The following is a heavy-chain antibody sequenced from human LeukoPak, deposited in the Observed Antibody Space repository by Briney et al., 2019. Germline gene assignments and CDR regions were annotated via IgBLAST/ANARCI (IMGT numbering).Heavy chain of an antibody. Sequence: GGSLRLSCAASGFTFSSYAMHWVRQAPGKGLEWVAVISYDGSNKYYADSVKGRFTISRDNSKNTLYLQMNSLRAEDTAVCYCARVGLVTSSYYYGMDVWGQGTTVTVSS. CDR1: GFTFSSYA. CDR2: ISYDGSNK. D-gene: IGHD3-3*01. V-gene: IGHV3-30-3*01. J-gene: IGHJ6*02. CDR3: ARVGLVTSSYYYGMDV.